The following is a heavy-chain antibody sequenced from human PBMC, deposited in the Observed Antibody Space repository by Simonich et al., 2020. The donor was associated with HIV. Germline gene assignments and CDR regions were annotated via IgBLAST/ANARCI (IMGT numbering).Heavy chain of an antibody. J-gene: IGHJ4*02. Sequence: QVQLQQWGAGLLKPSETLSHTCAVYGGSFSGYYWSWIRKPPGKGLEWIGEINHSGSTNNNPSLTSRVTISVDTSKNQFSLKLSSVTAADTAVYYCARRHPTTVTTPYFDYWGQGTLVTVSS. CDR2: INHSGST. CDR1: GGSFSGYY. D-gene: IGHD4-17*01. V-gene: IGHV4-34*01. CDR3: ARRHPTTVTTPYFDY.